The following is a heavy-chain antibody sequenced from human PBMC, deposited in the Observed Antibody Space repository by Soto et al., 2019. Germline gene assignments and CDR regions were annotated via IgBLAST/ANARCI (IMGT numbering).Heavy chain of an antibody. Sequence: ASVKVSCKASGYTFTSYDINWVRQATGQGLEWMGWMNPNSGNTGYAQKFQGRVTMTRNTSISTAYMELSSLRSEDTAVYYCARGRSGYDGDAFDIWGQGTMVTVSS. CDR1: GYTFTSYD. J-gene: IGHJ3*02. V-gene: IGHV1-8*01. CDR3: ARGRSGYDGDAFDI. CDR2: MNPNSGNT. D-gene: IGHD5-12*01.